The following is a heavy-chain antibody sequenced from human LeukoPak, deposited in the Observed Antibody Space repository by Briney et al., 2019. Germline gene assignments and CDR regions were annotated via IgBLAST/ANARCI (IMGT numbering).Heavy chain of an antibody. J-gene: IGHJ5*02. D-gene: IGHD2-2*02. CDR3: AHRRGYTYGYEACDH. CDR2: VYWDDDE. V-gene: IGHV2-5*02. Sequence: SAPKLVKPTQTLTLTYYFSGFSLNTGGEALGWVRQSPTKALSFLAPVYWDDDERYSPSVRDRLKITKETSKNQVVLTMINMDPVDTGTYFCAHRRGYTYGYEACDHWGQGIRFIVSS. CDR1: GFSLNTGGEA.